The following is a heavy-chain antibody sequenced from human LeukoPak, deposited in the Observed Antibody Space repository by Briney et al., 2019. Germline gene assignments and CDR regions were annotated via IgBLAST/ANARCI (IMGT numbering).Heavy chain of an antibody. Sequence: TGGSLRLSCEASGFTFSSYQMNWVRQAPGKGLEWIAYISSSGDTIYYADSVKGRFTISRDNAKNSLYLQMNTLRTEDTAVYYCARASYDVLSGWGQGTLVAVSS. CDR2: ISSSGDTI. J-gene: IGHJ4*02. CDR3: ARASYDVLSG. V-gene: IGHV3-48*03. CDR1: GFTFSSYQ. D-gene: IGHD3-9*01.